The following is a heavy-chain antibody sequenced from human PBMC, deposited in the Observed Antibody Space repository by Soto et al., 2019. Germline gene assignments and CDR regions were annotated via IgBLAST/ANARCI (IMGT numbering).Heavy chain of an antibody. D-gene: IGHD3-3*01. V-gene: IGHV3-7*03. CDR2: IKSDGSEK. Sequence: EVQLVESGGGLVQPGGSMRLSCAASGFTFSSYWMSWVRQAPGKGLEWVANIKSDGSEKYYMDSVRGRFTTSRDNARKFFFVQMNSLTGADTAVYYCTRDVSPFDFDVWGLGTSVTVSS. CDR1: GFTFSSYW. CDR3: TRDVSPFDFDV. J-gene: IGHJ6*02.